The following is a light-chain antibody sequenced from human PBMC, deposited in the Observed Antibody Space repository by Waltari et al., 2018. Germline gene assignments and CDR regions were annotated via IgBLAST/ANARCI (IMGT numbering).Light chain of an antibody. Sequence: DIQLPHFQSFLFAFAERRVTSTCRASQGISSYLAWYQQKPGKAPKLLIYAASTLQSGVPSRFSGSGSGTEFTLTISSLQPEDFATYYCQQLNSYPRTFGPGTKVDIK. J-gene: IGKJ3*01. V-gene: IGKV1-9*01. CDR1: QGISSY. CDR2: AAS. CDR3: QQLNSYPRT.